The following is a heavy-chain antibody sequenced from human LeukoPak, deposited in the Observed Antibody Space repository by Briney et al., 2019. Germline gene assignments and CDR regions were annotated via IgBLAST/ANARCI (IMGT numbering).Heavy chain of an antibody. Sequence: PSETLSLTCTGPGDSISSFYWWWFRHPAPKGLEWIGRVYVTGSTNLNPALQSRVTMSVDTSKNQFSLKLTSVTAADTAVYYCARDRQWLVDHWGQGTLVTVSS. CDR2: VYVTGST. D-gene: IGHD6-19*01. CDR1: GDSISSFY. CDR3: ARDRQWLVDH. V-gene: IGHV4-4*07. J-gene: IGHJ5*02.